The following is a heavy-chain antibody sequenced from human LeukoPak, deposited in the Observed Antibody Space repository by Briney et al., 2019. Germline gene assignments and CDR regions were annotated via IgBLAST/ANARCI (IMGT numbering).Heavy chain of an antibody. CDR3: ASRVDLFGGAFDI. V-gene: IGHV4-31*11. D-gene: IGHD3-10*01. J-gene: IGHJ3*02. CDR1: GGSFSGYY. CDR2: IYYSGST. Sequence: SETLSLTCAVYGGSFSGYYWSWIRQHPGKGLEWIGYIYYSGSTYYNPSLKSRVTISVDTSKNQFSLKLSSVTAADTAVYYCASRVDLFGGAFDIWGQGTMVTVSS.